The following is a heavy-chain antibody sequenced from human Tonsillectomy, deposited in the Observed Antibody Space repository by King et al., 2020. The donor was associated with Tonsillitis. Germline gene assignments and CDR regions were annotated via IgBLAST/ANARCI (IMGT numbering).Heavy chain of an antibody. CDR1: GGSISAYY. CDR2: IYYTGST. CDR3: ARGTGWELLGNFDY. V-gene: IGHV4-59*01. J-gene: IGHJ4*02. Sequence: QMQLQESGPGLVKPSETLSLTCTVSGGSISAYYWSWIRQPPGKGLEWIAYIYYTGSTNYNPSLNSRVTISLDTSQNQFSLKLSSVTAEDTAFYYCARGTGWELLGNFDYWGQGTLVTVSS. D-gene: IGHD1-26*01.